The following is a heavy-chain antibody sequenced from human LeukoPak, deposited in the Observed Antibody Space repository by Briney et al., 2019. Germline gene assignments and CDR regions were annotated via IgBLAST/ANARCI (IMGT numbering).Heavy chain of an antibody. CDR3: AKEQIGPKTAMVL. Sequence: PGGSLRLSCAASGFTFSSYAMTWVREAPGKGLVWVSAISGSGAGTYYADFVKGRFTISRDNSKNTLYLQMSSLRAEDTAVYYCAKEQIGPKTAMVLWRQGTLVTVSS. CDR2: ISGSGAGT. D-gene: IGHD5-18*01. V-gene: IGHV3-23*01. CDR1: GFTFSSYA. J-gene: IGHJ4*02.